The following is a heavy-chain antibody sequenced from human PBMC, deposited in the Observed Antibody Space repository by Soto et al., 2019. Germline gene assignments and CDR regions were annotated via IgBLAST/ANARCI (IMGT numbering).Heavy chain of an antibody. J-gene: IGHJ4*02. CDR1: GYTLLSYG. V-gene: IGHV1-18*01. D-gene: IGHD6-6*01. CDR3: ARVFRWSSSSWGFDY. Sequence: QVQLVQPGAEVKKPGASVKVSCKASGYTLLSYGITWVRQAPGQGLEWMGWISAYNANTNYGQKFQDRVSMTTDTASNTAYLEVRSLRSDDTAFYFCARVFRWSSSSWGFDYWGQGTLVTVSS. CDR2: ISAYNANT.